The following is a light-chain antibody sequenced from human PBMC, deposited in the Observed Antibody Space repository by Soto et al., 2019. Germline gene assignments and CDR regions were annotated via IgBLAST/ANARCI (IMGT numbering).Light chain of an antibody. Sequence: QSALTQPASVSGSPGQSITISCTGTSSDVGSYNLVSWYQQHPGKAPKLMIYEGSKRPSGVSNRFSGSKSGNTASLTISGLQAEDEADYYCCSYAGRSTFYVFGTGTKLT. CDR2: EGS. V-gene: IGLV2-23*01. J-gene: IGLJ1*01. CDR3: CSYAGRSTFYV. CDR1: SSDVGSYNL.